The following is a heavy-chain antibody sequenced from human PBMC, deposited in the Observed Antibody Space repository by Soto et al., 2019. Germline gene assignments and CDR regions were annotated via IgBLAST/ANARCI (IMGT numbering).Heavy chain of an antibody. CDR1: GYTFTSYA. D-gene: IGHD6-13*01. V-gene: IGHV1-3*01. CDR2: INAGNGNT. J-gene: IGHJ6*02. Sequence: QVQLVQSGAEVKKPGASVKVSCKASGYTFTSYAMHWVRQAPGQRLEWMGWINAGNGNTKYSQKFQGRVTITRDTSASTAYMELGSLRSEDTAVYYCARDGRGSSWYFVYYGMDVWGQGTTVTVSS. CDR3: ARDGRGSSWYFVYYGMDV.